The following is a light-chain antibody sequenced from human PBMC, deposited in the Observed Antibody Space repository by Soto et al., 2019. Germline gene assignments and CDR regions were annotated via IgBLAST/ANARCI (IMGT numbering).Light chain of an antibody. CDR3: QSYDSSLSGSV. V-gene: IGLV1-40*01. CDR1: SSNIGADYD. J-gene: IGLJ1*01. Sequence: QSVLTQPPSVSWAPGQRVTISCTGSSSNIGADYDVHWYQKLPGTAPKLILTGNSHRHSWGPDRVSGSKSGTSGSLAITGLQADDEADCYCQSYDSSLSGSVFGTGTKLTVL. CDR2: GNS.